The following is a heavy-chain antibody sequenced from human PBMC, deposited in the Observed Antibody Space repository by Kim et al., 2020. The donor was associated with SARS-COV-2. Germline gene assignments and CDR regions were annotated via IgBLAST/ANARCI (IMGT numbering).Heavy chain of an antibody. Sequence: GGSLRLSCAASGFTFSSYGMHWVRQAPGKGLEWVAVIWYDGSNKYYADSVKGRFTISRDNSKNTLYLQMNSLRAEDTAVYYCAKEVGLYCSSTSCYVGYYGMDVWGQGTTVTVSS. J-gene: IGHJ6*02. CDR1: GFTFSSYG. V-gene: IGHV3-33*06. CDR3: AKEVGLYCSSTSCYVGYYGMDV. CDR2: IWYDGSNK. D-gene: IGHD2-2*01.